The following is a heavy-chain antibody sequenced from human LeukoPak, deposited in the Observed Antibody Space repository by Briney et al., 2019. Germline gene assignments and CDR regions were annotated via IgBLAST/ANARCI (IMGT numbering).Heavy chain of an antibody. CDR3: ARDTGYYYDSSGYFY. V-gene: IGHV1-69*04. CDR2: IIPIRGIA. Sequence: SVKVSCKASGGTFSSYAISWVRQAPGQGLEWMGRIIPIRGIANYAQKFQGRVTITGDKSTSTAYMELSSLRSEDTAVYYCARDTGYYYDSSGYFYWGQGTLVTVSS. CDR1: GGTFSSYA. D-gene: IGHD3-22*01. J-gene: IGHJ4*02.